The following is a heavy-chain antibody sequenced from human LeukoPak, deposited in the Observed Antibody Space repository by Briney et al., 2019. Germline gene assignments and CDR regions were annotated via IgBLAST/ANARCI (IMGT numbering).Heavy chain of an antibody. CDR3: ARDPLRGIPDYFDY. Sequence: GGSLRLSCAASGFTFSSYAMSWVRQAPGKGLEWVAVISYDAGTKYYADSVKGRFTISRDNSKNTLYLQMNSLRPENTAMYYCARDPLRGIPDYFDYWGQGTLVTVSS. CDR1: GFTFSSYA. CDR2: ISYDAGTK. D-gene: IGHD2-21*01. V-gene: IGHV3-30-3*01. J-gene: IGHJ4*02.